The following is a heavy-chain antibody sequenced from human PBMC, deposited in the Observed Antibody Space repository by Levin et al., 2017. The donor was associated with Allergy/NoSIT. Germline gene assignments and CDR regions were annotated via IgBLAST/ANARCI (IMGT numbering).Heavy chain of an antibody. Sequence: LSLTCAASGFTFSSYWMSWVRQAPGKGLEWVANIKQDGSEKYYVDSVKGRFTISRDNAKNSLYLQMNSLRAEDTAVYYCARDDDSSGYYVPGDGYWGQGTLVTVSS. V-gene: IGHV3-7*01. CDR1: GFTFSSYW. CDR2: IKQDGSEK. J-gene: IGHJ4*02. CDR3: ARDDDSSGYYVPGDGY. D-gene: IGHD3-22*01.